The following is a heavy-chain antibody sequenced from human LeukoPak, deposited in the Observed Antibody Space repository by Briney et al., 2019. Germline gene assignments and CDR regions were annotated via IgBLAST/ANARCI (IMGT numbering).Heavy chain of an antibody. CDR3: ARFNSGDMAFDY. CDR2: IKSDGSEK. Sequence: GGSLGLSCEASGFTFSSSWMSWVRQAPGKGLEGVANIKSDGSEKYYVDSVKGRFTISRDNAKNSMYLQMNSLRAEDTAVYYCARFNSGDMAFDYWGQGTLVTVSS. V-gene: IGHV3-7*01. D-gene: IGHD2-15*01. J-gene: IGHJ4*02. CDR1: GFTFSSSW.